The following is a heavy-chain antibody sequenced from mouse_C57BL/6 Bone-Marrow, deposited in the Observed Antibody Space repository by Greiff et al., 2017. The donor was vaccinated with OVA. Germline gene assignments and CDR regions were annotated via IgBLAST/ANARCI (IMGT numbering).Heavy chain of an antibody. V-gene: IGHV1-54*01. CDR3: ARSEYYYGSSDFDY. Sequence: QVQLQQSGAELVRPGTSVKVSCKASGYAFTNYLIEWVKQRPGQGLEWIGVINPGSGGTNYNEKFKGKATLTADKSSSTAYMQHSSLTSEDSAVYFCARSEYYYGSSDFDYWGQGTTLTVSS. J-gene: IGHJ2*01. CDR1: GYAFTNYL. D-gene: IGHD1-1*01. CDR2: INPGSGGT.